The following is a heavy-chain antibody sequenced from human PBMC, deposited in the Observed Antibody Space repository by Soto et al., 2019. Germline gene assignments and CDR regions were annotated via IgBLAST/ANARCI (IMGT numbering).Heavy chain of an antibody. Sequence: GGSLRLSCAASGPTFSSFGMHWVRQAPGKGLEWVAVISYDGSNKYYADSVKGRFTISRDNSKNTLYLQMNSLRAEDTAVYYCAKDLRIKQQLLLVLAYWGQGTLVTVSS. D-gene: IGHD6-13*01. J-gene: IGHJ4*02. CDR2: ISYDGSNK. CDR3: AKDLRIKQQLLLVLAY. CDR1: GPTFSSFG. V-gene: IGHV3-30*18.